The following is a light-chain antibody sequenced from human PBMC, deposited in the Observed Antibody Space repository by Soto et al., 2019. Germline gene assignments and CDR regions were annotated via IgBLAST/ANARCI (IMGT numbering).Light chain of an antibody. Sequence: SYELTQPPSVSVAPGQTARITCGGTNIGRKSVHWYQQKPGQAPVVVVYDDRDRQSGIPERFSGSNSGNTAALTISRVEAGDEADYYCQLWDSNSDHVVFGGGTKLTVL. CDR2: DDR. V-gene: IGLV3-21*02. CDR3: QLWDSNSDHVV. J-gene: IGLJ2*01. CDR1: NIGRKS.